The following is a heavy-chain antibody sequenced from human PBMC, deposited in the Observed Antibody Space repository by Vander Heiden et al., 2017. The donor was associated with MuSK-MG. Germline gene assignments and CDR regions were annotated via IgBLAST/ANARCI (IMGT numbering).Heavy chain of an antibody. CDR1: GFPVSSNY. D-gene: IGHD4-17*01. Sequence: EVQLVETGGGLVQPWGSLRLSCAASGFPVSSNYMSWVRQAPGKGLEWVSVIYSGGSTYYADSVKGRFTISRDNSKNTLYLQMNSLRAEDTAVYYCARGMGLHGDYVGYWGQGTLVTVSS. J-gene: IGHJ4*02. CDR3: ARGMGLHGDYVGY. CDR2: IYSGGST. V-gene: IGHV3-66*02.